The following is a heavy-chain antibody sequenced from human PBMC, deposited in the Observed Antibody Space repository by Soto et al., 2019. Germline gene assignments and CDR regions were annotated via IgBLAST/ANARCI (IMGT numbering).Heavy chain of an antibody. CDR3: ARRDRYYGSSGYYVDAFDI. Sequence: GESLKISCKGSGYSFTSYWIGWVRQMPGKGLEWMGIIYPGDSDTRYSPSFQGQVTISADKSISTAYLQWSSLKASDTAMYYCARRDRYYGSSGYYVDAFDIWGQGTMVTVSS. CDR2: IYPGDSDT. CDR1: GYSFTSYW. V-gene: IGHV5-51*01. J-gene: IGHJ3*02. D-gene: IGHD3-22*01.